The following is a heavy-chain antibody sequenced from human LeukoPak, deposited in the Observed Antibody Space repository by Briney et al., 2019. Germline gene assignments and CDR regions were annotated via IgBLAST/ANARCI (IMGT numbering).Heavy chain of an antibody. CDR1: GGSISSYY. CDR2: IYYTGTT. V-gene: IGHV4-59*01. Sequence: PSETLSLTCSVSGGSISSYYWIWIRQFPGKGLERIGYIYYTGTTNYNPSLKSRVTIPVDTSKNQFSLKLSSVTAADTAVYYCARRSLGIVVVTAAFDIWGQGTMVTVSS. CDR3: ARRSLGIVVVTAAFDI. J-gene: IGHJ3*02. D-gene: IGHD2-21*02.